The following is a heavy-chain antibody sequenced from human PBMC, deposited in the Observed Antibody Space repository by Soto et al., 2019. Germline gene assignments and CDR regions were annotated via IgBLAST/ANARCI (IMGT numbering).Heavy chain of an antibody. J-gene: IGHJ4*02. CDR2: ISAYNGNT. V-gene: IGHV1-18*01. D-gene: IGHD3-10*01. CDR3: AREGEAYDYYGSGRDDY. CDR1: GYTFTSYG. Sequence: QVQLVQSGAEVKKPGASVKVSCKASGYTFTSYGISWVRKAPGQGLEWMGWISAYNGNTNYAQKLQGRVTMTTDTSTSTAYMELRSLRSDDTAVYYCAREGEAYDYYGSGRDDYWGQGTLVTVSS.